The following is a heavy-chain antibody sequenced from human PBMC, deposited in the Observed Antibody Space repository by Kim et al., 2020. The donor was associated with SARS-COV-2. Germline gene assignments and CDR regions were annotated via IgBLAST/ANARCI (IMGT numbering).Heavy chain of an antibody. CDR2: IRSKAYGGTT. V-gene: IGHV3-49*03. D-gene: IGHD4-17*01. CDR1: GFTFGDYA. Sequence: GGSLRLSCTASGFTFGDYAMSWFRQAPGKGLEWVGFIRSKAYGGTTEYAASVKGRFTISDDSKSIAYLQMNSLKTEDTAVYYCTRLDDYGDYPYYYYGMDVGGQGTTVTVSS. CDR3: TRLDDYGDYPYYYYGMDV. J-gene: IGHJ6*02.